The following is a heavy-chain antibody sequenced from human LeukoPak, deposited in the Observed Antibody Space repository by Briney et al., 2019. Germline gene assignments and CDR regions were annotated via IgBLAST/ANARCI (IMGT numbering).Heavy chain of an antibody. Sequence: SVKVSCKASGYTFTSYYMHWVRQAPGQGLEWMGGIIPIFGTANYAQKFQGRVTITADESTSTAYMELSSLRAEDTALYYCAKDFHIGRDGYNLGGFDYWGQGTLVTVSS. J-gene: IGHJ4*02. D-gene: IGHD5-24*01. CDR3: AKDFHIGRDGYNLGGFDY. CDR2: IIPIFGTA. V-gene: IGHV1-69*13. CDR1: GYTFTSYY.